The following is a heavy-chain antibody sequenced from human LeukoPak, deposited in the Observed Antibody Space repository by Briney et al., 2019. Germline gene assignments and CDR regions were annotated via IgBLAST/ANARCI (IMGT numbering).Heavy chain of an antibody. CDR2: ISYDGSNK. V-gene: IGHV3-30*04. D-gene: IGHD3-10*01. CDR3: AREWGMVLDC. CDR1: GFTFSSYA. J-gene: IGHJ4*02. Sequence: GRSLRLSCAASGFTFSSYAMHWVRQAPGKGLEWVAVISYDGSNKYYADSVKGRFTISRDNSKNTLYLQMNSLRAEDTAVYYSAREWGMVLDCWGQGTLVTVSS.